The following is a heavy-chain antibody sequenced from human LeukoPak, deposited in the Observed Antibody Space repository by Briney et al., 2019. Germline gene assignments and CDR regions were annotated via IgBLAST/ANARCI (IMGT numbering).Heavy chain of an antibody. V-gene: IGHV4-4*07. CDR3: ARDGLYSNGYSYFDF. J-gene: IGHJ4*02. CDR2: IHSSGST. D-gene: IGHD5-18*01. Sequence: PSETLSLTCTVSGVSISTYHWSWIRQPVGKGREWIGRIHSSGSTNYDPSLKSRVTMSIDTSKNQFSLKVTSVTAADTAVYYCARDGLYSNGYSYFDFWGQGTLVTVSS. CDR1: GVSISTYH.